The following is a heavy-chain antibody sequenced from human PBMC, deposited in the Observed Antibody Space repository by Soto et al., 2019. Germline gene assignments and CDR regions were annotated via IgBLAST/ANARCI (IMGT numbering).Heavy chain of an antibody. CDR2: IYPGDSET. V-gene: IGHV5-51*01. CDR3: ARGDTAMAPYYFDY. J-gene: IGHJ4*02. Sequence: EMQLVQSGAEVKKPGESLKISCNGSGYSFTIYWIAWLRQMPGKGLEWMGIIYPGDSETRYSPSFQGQVTISADKSINTAYLQWSSLRASDTAMYYCARGDTAMAPYYFDYWGQGTLVTVSS. D-gene: IGHD5-18*01. CDR1: GYSFTIYW.